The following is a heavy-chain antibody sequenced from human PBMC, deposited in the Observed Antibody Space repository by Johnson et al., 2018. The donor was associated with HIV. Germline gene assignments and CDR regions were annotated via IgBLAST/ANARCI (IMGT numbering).Heavy chain of an antibody. V-gene: IGHV3-23*04. D-gene: IGHD3-3*01. CDR2: ISGSGGST. CDR1: GFTFSNYA. Sequence: VQLVESGGGLVQPGGSLRLSCAASGFTFSNYAMSWVRQAPGKGLEWVSGISGSGGSTYYADSVKGRFTISRDNSKNTLYLQMNSLRAEDTAVDYRAKDVLWGGGSVRGAFGSGGQGTMVTVSS. CDR3: AKDVLWGGGSVRGAFGS. J-gene: IGHJ3*02.